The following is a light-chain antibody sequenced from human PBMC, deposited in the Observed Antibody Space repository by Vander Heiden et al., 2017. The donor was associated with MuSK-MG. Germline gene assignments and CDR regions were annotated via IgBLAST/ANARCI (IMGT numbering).Light chain of an antibody. V-gene: IGKV3-15*01. J-gene: IGKJ5*01. CDR3: QQYKNGHQVFIT. CDR2: GAS. Sequence: EIVMTQSQATLSVSPGERATLSCRASQSVSSNLAWYQKKPGQAPRLLIYGASTRATGSPDRFSGRGYGKEFTLTISIPHSEECEVYYCQQYKNGHQVFITFGQGTLMDIK. CDR1: QSVSSN.